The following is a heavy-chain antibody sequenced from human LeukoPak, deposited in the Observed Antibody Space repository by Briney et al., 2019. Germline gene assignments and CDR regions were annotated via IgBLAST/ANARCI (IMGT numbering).Heavy chain of an antibody. CDR1: GYTLTELS. CDR2: FDPEDGET. Sequence: ASVKVSCKISGYTLTELSMHWVRQAPGKGLEWMGGFDPEDGETIYAQKFQGRVTMTEDTSTDTAYMELSSLRAEDTALYYCATSARTYLGSSLDYWGQGTLVTVSS. J-gene: IGHJ4*02. D-gene: IGHD2-15*01. V-gene: IGHV1-24*01. CDR3: ATSARTYLGSSLDY.